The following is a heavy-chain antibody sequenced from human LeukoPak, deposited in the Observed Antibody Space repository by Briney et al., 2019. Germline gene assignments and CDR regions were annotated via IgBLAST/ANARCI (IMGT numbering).Heavy chain of an antibody. CDR3: AAAAYCGGDCYRRGVWYLDL. CDR1: GGTFSSYA. CDR2: IIPIFGTA. V-gene: IGHV1-69*05. Sequence: GASVKVSCKASGGTFSSYAISWVRQAPGQGLEWMGGIIPIFGTANYAQKFQERVTITRDMSTSITNMELSSLRSEDTAVYYCAAAAYCGGDCYRRGVWYLDLWGRGTLVTVSS. J-gene: IGHJ2*01. D-gene: IGHD2-21*02.